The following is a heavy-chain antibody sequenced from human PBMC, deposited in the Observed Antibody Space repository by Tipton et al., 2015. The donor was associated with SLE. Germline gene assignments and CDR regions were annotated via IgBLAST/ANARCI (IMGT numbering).Heavy chain of an antibody. CDR3: APRRAAAVTEDFDY. J-gene: IGHJ4*02. CDR1: GFTFSSYA. V-gene: IGHV3-30-3*01. Sequence: SLRLSCAASGFTFSSYAMSWVRQAPGKGLEWVAVISYDGSNKYYADSVKGRFTISRDNSKNTLYLQMNSLRAEDTAVYYCAPRRAAAVTEDFDYWGQGTLVTVSS. CDR2: ISYDGSNK. D-gene: IGHD6-25*01.